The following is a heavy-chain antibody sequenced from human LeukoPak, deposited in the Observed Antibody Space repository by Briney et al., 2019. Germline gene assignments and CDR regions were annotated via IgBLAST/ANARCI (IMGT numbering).Heavy chain of an antibody. J-gene: IGHJ4*02. CDR1: GYTFTSYA. CDR3: ARDPIGVSGDNFDY. V-gene: IGHV7-4-1*02. Sequence: ASVKVSCKASGYTFTSYAMNWVRQAPGQGLEWMGWINTNTGNPTYAQGFTGRYVFSMDTSVSTAYLQISSLKAEDTATYYCARDPIGVSGDNFDYWGQGTLVTVSS. D-gene: IGHD7-27*01. CDR2: INTNTGNP.